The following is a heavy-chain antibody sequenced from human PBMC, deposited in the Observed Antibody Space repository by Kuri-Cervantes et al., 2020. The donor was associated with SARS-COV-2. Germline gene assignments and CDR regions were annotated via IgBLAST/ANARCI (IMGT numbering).Heavy chain of an antibody. CDR2: IYFSGST. D-gene: IGHD2-2*02. J-gene: IGHJ5*02. CDR1: GGSISSSSYY. Sequence: SETLSLTCTVSGGSISSSSYYWGWIRQPPGKGLEWIGSIYFSGSTYYNPSLKSRVTISVDTSKNQFSLKLSSVTAADTAVYYCARMVDVVVPAAIGVPARYNWFDPWGQGTLVTVSS. CDR3: ARMVDVVVPAAIGVPARYNWFDP. V-gene: IGHV4-39*07.